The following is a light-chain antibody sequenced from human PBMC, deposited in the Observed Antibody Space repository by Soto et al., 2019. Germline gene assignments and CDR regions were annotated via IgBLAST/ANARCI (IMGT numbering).Light chain of an antibody. J-gene: IGLJ3*02. CDR2: DDS. CDR3: CSYAGSSIWV. CDR1: SSDVGSYNL. Sequence: QSVLTQPASVSGSPGQSITISCTGTSSDVGSYNLVSWYQQHPGKAPKFMIYDDSKRPSGISNRFSGSKSGNTASLTISGLQAEDEADYYCCSYAGSSIWVFGGGTKLTVL. V-gene: IGLV2-23*01.